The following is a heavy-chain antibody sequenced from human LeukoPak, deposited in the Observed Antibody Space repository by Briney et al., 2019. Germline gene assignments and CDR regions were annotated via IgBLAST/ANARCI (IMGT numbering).Heavy chain of an antibody. CDR2: ISYDGSNK. Sequence: PGGSLRLSCAASGFTFSSYAMHWVRQAPGKGLEWVAVISYDGSNKYYADSVKGRFTISRDNSKNTLYLQMNSLRAEDTAVYYCARDKGGLYGDYDWGQGTLVTVSS. J-gene: IGHJ4*02. CDR3: ARDKGGLYGDYD. CDR1: GFTFSSYA. D-gene: IGHD4-17*01. V-gene: IGHV3-30-3*01.